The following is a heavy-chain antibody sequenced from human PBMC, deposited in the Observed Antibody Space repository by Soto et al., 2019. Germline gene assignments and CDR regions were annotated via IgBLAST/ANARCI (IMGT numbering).Heavy chain of an antibody. CDR2: ISWNGGST. CDR1: GFTFHEYA. D-gene: IGHD6-19*01. CDR3: AKATVAGAAFDYYYGMDV. J-gene: IGHJ6*02. V-gene: IGHV3-43D*04. Sequence: QPGGSLRLSCATSGFTFHEYAMHWVRQAPGKGLEWVSLISWNGGSTYYTDSVKGRFTISRDNSKNSLYLQMNSLRPEDTAVYYCAKATVAGAAFDYYYGMDVWGQGTTVTVSS.